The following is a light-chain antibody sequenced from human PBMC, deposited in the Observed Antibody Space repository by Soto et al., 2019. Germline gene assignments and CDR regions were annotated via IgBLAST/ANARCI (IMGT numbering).Light chain of an antibody. V-gene: IGLV2-14*03. CDR2: DVS. J-gene: IGLJ1*01. Sequence: QSALTQPASVSGSPGQSITISCTGTSSDVGGYNYVSWYQQRPGKAPKLIISDVSNRPSGVSDRFSASKSGNTASLTISGLQTEDEADYYCISCTSSITYVFGTGTKVTVL. CDR3: ISCTSSITYV. CDR1: SSDVGGYNY.